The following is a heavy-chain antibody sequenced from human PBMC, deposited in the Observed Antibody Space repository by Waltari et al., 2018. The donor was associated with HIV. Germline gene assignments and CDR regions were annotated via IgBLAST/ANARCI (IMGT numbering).Heavy chain of an antibody. CDR1: GFPFSVSV. CDR2: IRTKPYTFAT. D-gene: IGHD3-16*01. Sequence: VQQVESGGGSVQRGGSLKLSCAASGFPFSVSVVHWVRQASCKGLEWVGHIRTKPYTFATIYAESVKGRCTFSRDDSKNTAYLEMDSLKTEDTAMYYCTTAPGGDYWGQGTLVTVSS. V-gene: IGHV3-73*02. CDR3: TTAPGGDY. J-gene: IGHJ4*02.